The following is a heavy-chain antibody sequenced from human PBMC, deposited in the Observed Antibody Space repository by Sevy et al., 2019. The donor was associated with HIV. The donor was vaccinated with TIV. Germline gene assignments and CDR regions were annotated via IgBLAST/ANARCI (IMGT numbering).Heavy chain of an antibody. V-gene: IGHV3-33*01. CDR3: ASDWGIVVVPAARDYYYGMDV. CDR1: GFTFSSYG. CDR2: IWYDGSNK. D-gene: IGHD2-2*01. J-gene: IGHJ6*02. Sequence: GGSLRLSCAASGFTFSSYGMHWVRQAPGKGLEWVAVIWYDGSNKYYADSVKGRFTISRDNSKNMLYLQMNSLRAEDTAVYYCASDWGIVVVPAARDYYYGMDVWGQGTTVTVSS.